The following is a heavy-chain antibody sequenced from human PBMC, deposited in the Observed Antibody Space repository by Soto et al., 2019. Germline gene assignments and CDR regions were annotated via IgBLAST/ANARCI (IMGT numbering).Heavy chain of an antibody. CDR3: ARDRGRAMVRGVIMPSVWFDP. CDR1: GGSISSGDYY. CDR2: IYYSGST. J-gene: IGHJ5*02. V-gene: IGHV4-30-4*01. Sequence: QVQLQESGPGLVKPSQTLSLTCTVSGGSISSGDYYWSWIRQPPGKGLEWIGYIYYSGSTYYNPSLKSRVTISVDTSKNQFSLKLSSVTVADTAVYYCARDRGRAMVRGVIMPSVWFDPWGQGTLVTVSS. D-gene: IGHD3-10*01.